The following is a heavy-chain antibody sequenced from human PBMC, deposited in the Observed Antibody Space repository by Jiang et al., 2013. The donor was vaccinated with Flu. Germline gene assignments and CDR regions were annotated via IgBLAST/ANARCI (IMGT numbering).Heavy chain of an antibody. D-gene: IGHD6-13*01. Sequence: VQLLESGGGLVKPGGSLRLSCAVSGYTFINAWMSWVRQAPGKGLEWVGRIKSKADGGTTDYAAPVKGRFIVSRDDSKDMLYLQMNSLKTEDTAVYYCATYSNSWYLGQGTLVTVSS. J-gene: IGHJ4*02. V-gene: IGHV3-15*01. CDR1: GYTFINAW. CDR2: IKSKADGGTT. CDR3: ATYSNSWY.